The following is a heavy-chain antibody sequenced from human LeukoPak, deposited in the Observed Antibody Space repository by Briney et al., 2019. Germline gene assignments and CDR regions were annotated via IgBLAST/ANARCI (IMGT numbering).Heavy chain of an antibody. D-gene: IGHD3-10*01. Sequence: PSETLSLTCAVYGGSFSGYYWSWIRQPPGEGLEWIGEINHSGSTDYNPSLKSRVTISVDTSKNQFSLKLSSVTAADTAVYYCARVGVTFDYWGQGTLVTVSS. CDR2: INHSGST. CDR3: ARVGVTFDY. CDR1: GGSFSGYY. J-gene: IGHJ4*02. V-gene: IGHV4-34*01.